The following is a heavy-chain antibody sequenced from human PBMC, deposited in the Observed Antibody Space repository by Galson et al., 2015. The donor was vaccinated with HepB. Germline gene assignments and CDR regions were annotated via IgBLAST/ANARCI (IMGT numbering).Heavy chain of an antibody. V-gene: IGHV1-2*04. D-gene: IGHD5-24*01. Sequence: SVKVSCKASGYTFTRYYMHWVRQAPGQGLERMGGINPNSGGANYAQKFQGWVTMTRDTSISTAYMELSRLRSDDTAVYYCARGRDGYNYRSAFDIWGQGTMVTVSS. J-gene: IGHJ3*02. CDR3: ARGRDGYNYRSAFDI. CDR1: GYTFTRYY. CDR2: INPNSGGA.